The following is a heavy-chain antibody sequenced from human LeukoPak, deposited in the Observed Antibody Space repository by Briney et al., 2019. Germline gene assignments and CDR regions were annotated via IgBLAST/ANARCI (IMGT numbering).Heavy chain of an antibody. CDR3: ARALRSGYYTGNAYYYYYYMDV. Sequence: GASVKVSCKASGGTFSSYAISWVRQAPGQGLEWMGGIIPIFGTANYAQKFQGRVTITTDESTSTAYMELSSLRSEDTAVYYCARALRSGYYTGNAYYYYYYMDVWGKGTTVTVSS. J-gene: IGHJ6*03. CDR2: IIPIFGTA. D-gene: IGHD3-3*01. CDR1: GGTFSSYA. V-gene: IGHV1-69*05.